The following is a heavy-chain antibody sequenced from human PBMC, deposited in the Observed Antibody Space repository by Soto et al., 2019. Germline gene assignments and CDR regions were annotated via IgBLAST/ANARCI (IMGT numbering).Heavy chain of an antibody. V-gene: IGHV1-18*01. J-gene: IGHJ4*02. Sequence: CKASGYTFTRSGISWVRQAPGQGLEWMGWISTYNGDTNYAQTFQGRVTMTTDTSTSTVHMEVRSLRSDDTAVYYCARDDSGFSGSHYIDYFNYWGQGALVTVSS. CDR3: ARDDSGFSGSHYIDYFNY. CDR1: GYTFTRSG. D-gene: IGHD1-26*01. CDR2: ISTYNGDT.